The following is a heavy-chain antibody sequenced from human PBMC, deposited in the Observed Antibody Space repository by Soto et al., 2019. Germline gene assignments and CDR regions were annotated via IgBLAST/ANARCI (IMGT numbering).Heavy chain of an antibody. CDR1: GASISSSSYY. CDR2: VYYNGNT. V-gene: IGHV4-39*01. Sequence: SETLSLTCVFSGASISSSSYYLGWVRQPPGKGLEYIGSVYYNGNTYYNPSLKSRVTMSVDTSKNQFSLELNSATAADTAVYYCARRSAVAETSFLGYWGQGTLVTVSS. CDR3: ARRSAVAETSFLGY. J-gene: IGHJ4*02. D-gene: IGHD6-19*01.